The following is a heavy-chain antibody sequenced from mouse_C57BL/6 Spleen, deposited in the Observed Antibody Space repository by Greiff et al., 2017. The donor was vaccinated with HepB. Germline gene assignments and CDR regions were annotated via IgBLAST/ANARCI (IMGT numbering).Heavy chain of an antibody. V-gene: IGHV1-50*01. CDR1: GYTFTSYW. J-gene: IGHJ2*01. Sequence: QVQLQQPGAELVKPGASVKLSCKASGYTFTSYWMQWVKQRPGQGLEWIGEIDPSDSYTNYNQKFKGKATLTVDTSSSTAYMQLSSLTSEDSAVYYCARGSNHYFDYWGQGTTLTVSS. CDR2: IDPSDSYT. D-gene: IGHD2-5*01. CDR3: ARGSNHYFDY.